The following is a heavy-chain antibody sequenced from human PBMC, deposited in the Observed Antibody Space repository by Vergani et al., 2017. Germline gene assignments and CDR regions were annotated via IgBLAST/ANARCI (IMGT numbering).Heavy chain of an antibody. V-gene: IGHV4-4*02. CDR3: AREVPGSWGMFGNWYFDL. CDR1: GGSISSTNW. D-gene: IGHD3-10*02. J-gene: IGHJ2*01. CDR2: IYHSGST. Sequence: QVQLQESGPGLVKPSGTLSLTCAVSGGSISSTNWWSWVRQPPGKGLEWIGEIYHSGSTNYNPSLKSPVTISVDKSKNQFSLRLTSVTAADTAVYYCAREVPGSWGMFGNWYFDLWGRGPLVTVSA.